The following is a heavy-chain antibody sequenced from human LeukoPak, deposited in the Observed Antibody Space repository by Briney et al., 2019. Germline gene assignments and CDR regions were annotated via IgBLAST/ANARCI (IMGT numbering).Heavy chain of an antibody. D-gene: IGHD5-18*01. Sequence: PSETLSLTCTVSGGSISSGPYYWGWIRQPPGKGLEWIGNIYYGENTYYNPSLKSRVTISIDTSKNQFYLKLSSLTAADTAVYYCARGRGYSYGYYYFDYWGQGTLVTVSS. V-gene: IGHV4-39*01. CDR3: ARGRGYSYGYYYFDY. CDR2: IYYGENT. J-gene: IGHJ4*02. CDR1: GGSISSGPYY.